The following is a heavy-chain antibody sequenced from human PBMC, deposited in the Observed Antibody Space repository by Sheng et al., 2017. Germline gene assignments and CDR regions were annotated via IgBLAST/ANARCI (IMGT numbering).Heavy chain of an antibody. D-gene: IGHD2-2*01. J-gene: IGHJ4*02. CDR1: GGSISSDY. CDR3: ARESCSSTSCYFDY. CDR2: RYYSGST. Sequence: QVQLQESGPGLVKPSETLSLTCTVSGGSISSDYWSWIRQPPGKGLEWIGYRYYSGSTNYNPSLKSRVTISVDTSKNQFSLKVTSVTAADTAVYYCARESCSSTSCYFDYWGQGTLVTVSS. V-gene: IGHV4-59*12.